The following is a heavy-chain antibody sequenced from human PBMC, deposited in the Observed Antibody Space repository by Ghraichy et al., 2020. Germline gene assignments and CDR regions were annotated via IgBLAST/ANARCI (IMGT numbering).Heavy chain of an antibody. D-gene: IGHD3-22*01. Sequence: SETLTLTCTVSGGSVSSDSYYWSWIRQPPGKGLEWIGYIYYSGSTNYNPSLKSRVTISVDTSKTQFSLKLSSVTAADTAVYDCARDYYDSSGYYYGFDAFDIRGQGTRVTVCS. CDR3: ARDYYDSSGYYYGFDAFDI. CDR2: IYYSGST. J-gene: IGHJ3*02. CDR1: GGSVSSDSYY. V-gene: IGHV4-61*01.